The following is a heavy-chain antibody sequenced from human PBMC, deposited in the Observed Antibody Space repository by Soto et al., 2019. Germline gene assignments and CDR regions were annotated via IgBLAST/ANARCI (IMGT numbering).Heavy chain of an antibody. J-gene: IGHJ4*02. CDR2: IWYDGSNK. CDR3: ASPQDYDFWSGLEY. CDR1: GFTFSSYG. D-gene: IGHD3-3*01. V-gene: IGHV3-33*01. Sequence: GGSLRLSCAASGFTFSSYGMHCVRQAPGKGLEWVAVIWYDGSNKYYADSVKGRFTISRDNSKNTLYLQMNSLRAEDTAVYYCASPQDYDFWSGLEYWGQGTLVTLSS.